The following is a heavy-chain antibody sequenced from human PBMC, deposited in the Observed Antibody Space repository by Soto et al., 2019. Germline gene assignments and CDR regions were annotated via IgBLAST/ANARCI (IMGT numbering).Heavy chain of an antibody. CDR3: AGSAADGHYYYFGMDV. Sequence: QVQLVQSGAEVKKPGASVKVSCKASGYTFTSYAMHWVRQAPGQRLEWMGWINAGNGNTKYSQKFQGRVTITRDTSASTAYMELSSLRSEDTAVYYCAGSAADGHYYYFGMDVWGQGTPVTVSS. D-gene: IGHD6-13*01. CDR1: GYTFTSYA. CDR2: INAGNGNT. J-gene: IGHJ6*02. V-gene: IGHV1-3*01.